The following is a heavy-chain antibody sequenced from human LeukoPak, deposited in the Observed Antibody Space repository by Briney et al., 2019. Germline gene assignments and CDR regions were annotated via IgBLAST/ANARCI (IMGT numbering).Heavy chain of an antibody. CDR3: AREGYYDFWSGYLPDYYYYYMDV. D-gene: IGHD3-3*01. Sequence: GGSLRLSCAASGFTFSDHYMDWVREAPGKGLEWVGRTRNKANSYTTEYAASVKGRFTISRDDSKNSLYLQMNSLKTEDTAVYYCAREGYYDFWSGYLPDYYYYYMDVWGKGTTVTVSS. V-gene: IGHV3-72*01. CDR2: TRNKANSYTT. J-gene: IGHJ6*03. CDR1: GFTFSDHY.